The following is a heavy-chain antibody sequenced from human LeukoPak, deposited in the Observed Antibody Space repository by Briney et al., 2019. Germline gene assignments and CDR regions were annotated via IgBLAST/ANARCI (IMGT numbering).Heavy chain of an antibody. Sequence: PGGSLRLSCAASGFTFSSYSMNWVRQAPGKGLEWVSSISGSSSYIYYADSVKGRFTISRDNAKNSLYLQMNSLRAEDTAVYYCARVCGDCYDAFDIWGQGTMVTVSS. CDR1: GFTFSSYS. D-gene: IGHD2-21*02. CDR2: ISGSSSYI. V-gene: IGHV3-21*01. J-gene: IGHJ3*02. CDR3: ARVCGDCYDAFDI.